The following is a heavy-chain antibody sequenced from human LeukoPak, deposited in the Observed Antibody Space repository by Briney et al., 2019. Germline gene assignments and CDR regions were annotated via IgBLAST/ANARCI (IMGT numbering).Heavy chain of an antibody. CDR1: GDSISDYY. CDR2: IYYSGST. V-gene: IGHV4-59*01. CDR3: AGGTGRFDY. D-gene: IGHD1-1*01. J-gene: IGHJ4*02. Sequence: SETLSLTCTVSGDSISDYYWTWVRQPPGKGLEWIGHIYYSGSTNYNPSLKSRVTISVDTSKTQFSLKLSSVTAADTAVYYCAGGTGRFDYWGQGTLVTVSS.